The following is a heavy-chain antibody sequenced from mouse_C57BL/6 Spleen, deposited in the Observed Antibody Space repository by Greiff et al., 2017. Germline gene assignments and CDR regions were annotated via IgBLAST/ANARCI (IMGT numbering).Heavy chain of an antibody. CDR3: ALYDYEDYYAMDY. J-gene: IGHJ4*01. D-gene: IGHD2-4*01. Sequence: VQLQQSVAELVRPGASVKLSCTASCFNIKNTYMHWVKQRPEQGLEWIGRIDPANGNTKYAPKFQGKATITADTSSNTAYLQLSSLTSEYTAIYYCALYDYEDYYAMDYWGQGTSVTVSS. CDR1: CFNIKNTY. CDR2: IDPANGNT. V-gene: IGHV14-3*01.